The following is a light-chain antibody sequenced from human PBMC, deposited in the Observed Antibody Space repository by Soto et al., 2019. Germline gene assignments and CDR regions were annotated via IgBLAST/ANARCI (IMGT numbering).Light chain of an antibody. V-gene: IGLV2-14*01. J-gene: IGLJ3*02. CDR3: SSFTRSSTWL. CDR1: SSDLGGYNY. Sequence: QSALTQPASVSGSPGQSITISCTGTSSDLGGYNYVSWYQQHPGKAPKLMIYEVNNRPSGVSNRFSGSKSGNTASLTTPGLQAEDEADYYCSSFTRSSTWLFGGGTQLTVL. CDR2: EVN.